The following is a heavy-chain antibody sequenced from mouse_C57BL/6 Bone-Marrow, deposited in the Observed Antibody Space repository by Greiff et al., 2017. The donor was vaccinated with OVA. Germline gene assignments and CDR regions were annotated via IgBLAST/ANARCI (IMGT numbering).Heavy chain of an antibody. D-gene: IGHD2-5*01. CDR3: ARKGEVTGPWFAY. CDR1: GFSLTSYG. J-gene: IGHJ3*01. V-gene: IGHV2-2*01. CDR2: IWSGGST. Sequence: QVQLQQSGPGLVQPSPSLSITCTVSGFSLTSYGVHWVRQSPGKGLEWLGVIWSGGSTDYNAAFISRLSISKDNSTSQVFFKMNSLQADDTARYYCARKGEVTGPWFAYWGQGTLVTVSA.